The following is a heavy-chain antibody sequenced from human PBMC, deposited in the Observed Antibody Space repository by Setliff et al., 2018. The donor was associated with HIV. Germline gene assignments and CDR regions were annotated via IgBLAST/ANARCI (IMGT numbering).Heavy chain of an antibody. CDR2: INTNTGNP. J-gene: IGHJ2*01. V-gene: IGHV7-4-1*02. Sequence: ASVKVSCKASGYSFADYAMNWVRQAPRQGLEWMGYINTNTGNPTYAQGFTGRFVFSFDTSVTTAYLQITGLRTEDTVVYFCARGGTHYDFWSGYRLGYFDLWGRGTLVTVSS. CDR3: ARGGTHYDFWSGYRLGYFDL. CDR1: GYSFADYA. D-gene: IGHD3-3*01.